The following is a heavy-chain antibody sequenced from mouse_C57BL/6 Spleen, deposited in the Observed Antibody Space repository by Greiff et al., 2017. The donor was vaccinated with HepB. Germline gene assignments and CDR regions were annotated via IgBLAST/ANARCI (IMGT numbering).Heavy chain of an antibody. CDR3: ARGDYPYAMDY. V-gene: IGHV5-17*01. J-gene: IGHJ4*01. Sequence: EVNLVESGGGLVKPGGSLKLSCAASGFTFSDYGMHWVRQAPEKGLEWVAYISSGSSTIYYADTVKGRFTISRDNAKNTLFLQMTSLRSEDTAMYYCARGDYPYAMDYWGQGTSVTVSS. CDR1: GFTFSDYG. D-gene: IGHD2-4*01. CDR2: ISSGSSTI.